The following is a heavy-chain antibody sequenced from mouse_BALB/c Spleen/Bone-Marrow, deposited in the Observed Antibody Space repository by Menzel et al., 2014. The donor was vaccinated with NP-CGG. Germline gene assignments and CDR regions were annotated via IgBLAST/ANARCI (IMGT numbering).Heavy chain of an antibody. D-gene: IGHD1-1*02. CDR3: AGRGGSSWVAY. CDR1: GYTFTDYA. V-gene: IGHV1S137*01. Sequence: VQLQQSGAELVRPGVPVKISCTGSGYTFTDYAMHWVKQSHAKSLEWIGVISTDDGDASYNQKFKGKATMTVDNSTSTDYLELARLISEDSAIYYCAGRGGSSWVAYWGQGTPVTVSS. CDR2: ISTDDGDA. J-gene: IGHJ3*01.